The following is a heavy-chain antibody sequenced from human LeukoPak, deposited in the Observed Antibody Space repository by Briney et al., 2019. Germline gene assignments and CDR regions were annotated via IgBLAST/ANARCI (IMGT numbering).Heavy chain of an antibody. V-gene: IGHV3-30*02. Sequence: GSLRLSCAASGVTFATYGMHWVRQAPGKGLEWVAFVRYDGIDKYYGDSVKGRFTISRDNSKNTLYLQMNSLRVEDTAVYFCAKVLPLTFYYMGVWGQGTTVTVS. CDR2: VRYDGIDK. CDR3: AKVLPLTFYYMGV. J-gene: IGHJ6*03. CDR1: GVTFATYG.